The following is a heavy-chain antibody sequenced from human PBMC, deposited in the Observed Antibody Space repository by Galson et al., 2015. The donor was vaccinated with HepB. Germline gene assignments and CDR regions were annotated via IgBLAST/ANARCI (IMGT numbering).Heavy chain of an antibody. CDR1: GLTLSDYW. D-gene: IGHD3-22*01. J-gene: IGHJ1*01. CDR2: IKQDGSEK. CDR3: ARAYFDRSGHD. V-gene: IGHV3-7*03. Sequence: SLRLSCAASGLTLSDYWMSWVRQAPGKGLEWVANIKQDGSEKFYVDSVKGRFTISRENAKNSLYLQMNSLRAEDTAVYYRARAYFDRSGHDGGQGTLVTVSS.